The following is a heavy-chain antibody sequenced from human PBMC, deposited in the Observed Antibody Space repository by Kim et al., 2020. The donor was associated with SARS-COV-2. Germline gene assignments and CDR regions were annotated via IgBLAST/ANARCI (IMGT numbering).Heavy chain of an antibody. Sequence: YNNPSHQRRVTISVDTSKHQFPLMLSSVTAADTAVYYCARDTRSHRYFDYWGQGTLVTVSS. V-gene: IGHV4-39*06. CDR3: ARDTRSHRYFDY. J-gene: IGHJ4*02.